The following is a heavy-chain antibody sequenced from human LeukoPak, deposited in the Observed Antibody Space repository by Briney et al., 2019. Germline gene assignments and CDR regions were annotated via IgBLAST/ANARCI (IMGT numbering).Heavy chain of an antibody. CDR3: ARADIVVVPAAPCLTTGCAFDI. V-gene: IGHV1-2*02. D-gene: IGHD2-2*01. J-gene: IGHJ3*02. Sequence: ASVKGSCKASGDTFTRYYMHWVRQAPGQRLEWGGWINPNSGGTKYAQKFQGRVTMTTDTSISTAYMELSRLRSDDTAVYYCARADIVVVPAAPCLTTGCAFDIWGQGTMVTVSS. CDR2: INPNSGGT. CDR1: GDTFTRYY.